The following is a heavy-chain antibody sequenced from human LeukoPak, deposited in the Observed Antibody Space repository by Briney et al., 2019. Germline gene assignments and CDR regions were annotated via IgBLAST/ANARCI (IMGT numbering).Heavy chain of an antibody. J-gene: IGHJ6*03. CDR3: AREECSSTSCYAFYYYYMDV. V-gene: IGHV3-7*01. CDR1: GFTFSSYW. Sequence: PGGSLRLSCAASGFTFSSYWMSWVRQAPGKGLEWVANIKQDGSEKYYVDSVKGRFTISRDNAKNSLCLQMNSLRAEDTAVYYCAREECSSTSCYAFYYYYMDVWGKGTTVTISS. D-gene: IGHD2-2*01. CDR2: IKQDGSEK.